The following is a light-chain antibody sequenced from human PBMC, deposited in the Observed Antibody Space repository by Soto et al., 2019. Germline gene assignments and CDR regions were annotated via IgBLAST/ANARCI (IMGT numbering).Light chain of an antibody. Sequence: DIQMTQSPSTLSASVGDRVTITCRASESINSLLAWYQQKPGRAPKLLIYKASTLESGVPSRFSGSGSGTEFTLTISSLQPDDFATYYCQQYNSYSGTFGQGTKVDI. CDR3: QQYNSYSGT. J-gene: IGKJ1*01. CDR1: ESINSL. V-gene: IGKV1-5*03. CDR2: KAS.